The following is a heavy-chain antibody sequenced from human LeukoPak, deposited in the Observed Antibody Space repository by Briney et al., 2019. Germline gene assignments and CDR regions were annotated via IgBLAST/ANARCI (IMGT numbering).Heavy chain of an antibody. CDR1: GFTSSDYY. CDR2: ISSSGSTI. J-gene: IGHJ4*02. CDR3: ASSTGYSSSWPQQPYY. Sequence: KPGGSLRLSCAASGFTSSDYYMSWIRQAPGKGLEWVSYISSSGSTIYYADSVKGRFTISRDNAKNSLYLQMNSLRAEDTAVYYCASSTGYSSSWPQQPYYWGQGTLVTVSS. D-gene: IGHD6-13*01. V-gene: IGHV3-11*04.